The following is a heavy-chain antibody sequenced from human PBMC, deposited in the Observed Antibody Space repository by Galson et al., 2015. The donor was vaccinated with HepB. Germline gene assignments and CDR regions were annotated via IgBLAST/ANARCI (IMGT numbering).Heavy chain of an antibody. CDR3: AGERGADAFEI. V-gene: IGHV4-31*03. CDR1: GGSISSGDYY. J-gene: IGHJ3*02. D-gene: IGHD3-10*01. Sequence: TLSLTCTVSGGSISSGDYYWSWIRQHPGKGLEWIGYIYHTGSTQYNPSLKRRLSLSVDSSKNFFSLRLNSLTAADTAIYYCAGERGADAFEIWGQGTMVIVSS. CDR2: IYHTGST.